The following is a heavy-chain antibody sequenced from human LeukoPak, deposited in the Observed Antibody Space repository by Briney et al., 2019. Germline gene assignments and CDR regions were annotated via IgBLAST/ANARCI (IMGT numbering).Heavy chain of an antibody. CDR3: ARSDTPWGSWSYFDY. CDR1: GFTFSSYA. J-gene: IGHJ4*02. D-gene: IGHD6-13*01. Sequence: PGGSLRLSCAASGFTFSSYAMSWVRQPPGKGLEWVSTISGSAGTTYYADSVKGRFTISRDNSKNTLHLQMNSLRVEDTAVYYCARSDTPWGSWSYFDYWGQGTLVTVSS. V-gene: IGHV3-23*01. CDR2: ISGSAGTT.